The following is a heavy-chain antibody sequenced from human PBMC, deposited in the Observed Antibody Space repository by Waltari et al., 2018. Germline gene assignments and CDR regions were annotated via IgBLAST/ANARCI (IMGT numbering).Heavy chain of an antibody. D-gene: IGHD3-10*01. V-gene: IGHV1-18*01. CDR3: ARDISRYGSGSYYPVDV. J-gene: IGHJ6*04. CDR2: ISAYNGNT. Sequence: QVQLVQSGAEVKKPGASVKVSCKASGYTFTSYGISWVRQAPGQGLEWMGWISAYNGNTNYAQKLQGRVTMTTDTSTSTAYMELRSLRSDDTAVYYCARDISRYGSGSYYPVDVWGKGTTVTVSS. CDR1: GYTFTSYG.